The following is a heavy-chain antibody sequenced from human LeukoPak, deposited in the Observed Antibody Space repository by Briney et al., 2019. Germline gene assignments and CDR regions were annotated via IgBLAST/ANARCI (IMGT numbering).Heavy chain of an antibody. V-gene: IGHV4-59*08. CDR3: ARHYLYGDPPAFDI. CDR1: GGYISSYS. CDR2: MYSRGST. D-gene: IGHD4-17*01. J-gene: IGHJ3*02. Sequence: SETLSLTCTISGGYISSYSWSWIRQPPGKGLEWIGYMYSRGSTNDNPSLKSRVTISRDTSKNQLSLRVTSVTAADTAMYYCARHYLYGDPPAFDIWGQGTMVTVSS.